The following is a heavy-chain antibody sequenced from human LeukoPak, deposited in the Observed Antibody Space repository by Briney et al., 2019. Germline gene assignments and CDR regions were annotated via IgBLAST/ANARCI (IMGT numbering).Heavy chain of an antibody. CDR2: IYTSGSR. CDR1: GGSISSYY. J-gene: IGHJ5*02. V-gene: IGHV4-4*07. CDR3: ARALRAVARRYCSGGSCPGWFDP. D-gene: IGHD2-15*01. Sequence: PWETLSLTCTVSGGSISSYYWSWIRQPAGKGLEWIGRIYTSGSRNYNPSLKSRVTMSVDTSKNQFSLKLSSVTAADTAVYYCARALRAVARRYCSGGSCPGWFDPWGQGNLVRVSS.